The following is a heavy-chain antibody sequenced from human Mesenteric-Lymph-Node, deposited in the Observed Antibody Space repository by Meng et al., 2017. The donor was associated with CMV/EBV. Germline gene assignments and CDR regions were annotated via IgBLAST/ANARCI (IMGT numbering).Heavy chain of an antibody. V-gene: IGHV3-23*03. CDR1: GFTFSSFA. CDR3: AKEGRGSARYFDS. J-gene: IGHJ4*02. Sequence: CTASGFTFSSFAMTRVRQAPGKGLEWVSVIYSGGSSTYYADSVKGRFIISRDNSKNTLYLQMDSLRAEDTAVYYCAKEGRGSARYFDSWGQGTLVTVSS. CDR2: IYSGGSST. D-gene: IGHD3-16*01.